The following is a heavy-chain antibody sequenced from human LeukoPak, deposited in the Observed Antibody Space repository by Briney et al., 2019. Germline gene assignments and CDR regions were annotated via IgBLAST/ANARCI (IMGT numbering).Heavy chain of an antibody. CDR2: ISSSSSYI. CDR1: GFTFSSYW. V-gene: IGHV3-21*01. CDR3: ARGPQPGRSFDI. J-gene: IGHJ3*02. D-gene: IGHD1-1*01. Sequence: PGGSLGLSCAASGFTFSSYWMNWVRQAPGKGLEWVSSISSSSSYIYYADSVKGRFTISRDNAKNSLYLQMNSLRAEDTAVYYCARGPQPGRSFDIWGQGTMVTVSS.